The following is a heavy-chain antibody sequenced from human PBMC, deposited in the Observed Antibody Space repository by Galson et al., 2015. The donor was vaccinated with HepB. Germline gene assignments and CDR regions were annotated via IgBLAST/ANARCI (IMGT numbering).Heavy chain of an antibody. CDR3: ARVNNYGDSYYYGMDV. Sequence: SVKVSCKASGGTFSSYAISWVRQAPGQGLEWMGGIIPIFGTANYAQKFQGRVTITADESTSTAYMELSSLRSEDTAVYYCARVNNYGDSYYYGMDVWGQGTTVTVSS. CDR1: GGTFSSYA. CDR2: IIPIFGTA. J-gene: IGHJ6*02. V-gene: IGHV1-69*13. D-gene: IGHD4-17*01.